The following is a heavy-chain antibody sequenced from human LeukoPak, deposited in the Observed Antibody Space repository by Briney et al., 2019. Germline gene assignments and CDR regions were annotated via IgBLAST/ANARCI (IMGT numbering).Heavy chain of an antibody. J-gene: IGHJ5*02. CDR3: ARDSSGSYNWFDP. CDR2: ISYDGSNE. D-gene: IGHD6-19*01. CDR1: GFSLSSYA. Sequence: GGSLRLSCAASGFSLSSYAMHWVRQAPGKGLEWVAVISYDGSNEYYPDSVKGRFTISRDNSKNTLYLQMNSLRAEDTAVYYCARDSSGSYNWFDPWGQGTLVTVSS. V-gene: IGHV3-30*04.